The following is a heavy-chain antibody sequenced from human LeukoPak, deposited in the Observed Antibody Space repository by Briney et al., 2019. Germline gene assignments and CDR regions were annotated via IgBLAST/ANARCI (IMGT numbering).Heavy chain of an antibody. CDR2: INPNNGGT. J-gene: IGHJ3*02. CDR1: GYGFTGYF. Sequence: ASVKVSCKASGYGFTGYFMHWVRQAPGQGLEWMGWINPNNGGTNFAQKFQYRITLTRDTSISTAYMQLRALTSDDTAMYYCARDPTGDMPAFDIWGQGTMVAVSS. D-gene: IGHD7-27*01. CDR3: ARDPTGDMPAFDI. V-gene: IGHV1-2*02.